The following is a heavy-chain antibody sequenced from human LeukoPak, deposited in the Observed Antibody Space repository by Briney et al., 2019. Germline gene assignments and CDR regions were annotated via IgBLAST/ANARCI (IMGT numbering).Heavy chain of an antibody. D-gene: IGHD6-19*01. CDR3: TRHRSDWFQLGDAFDI. CDR1: GFTFSGSA. V-gene: IGHV3-73*01. J-gene: IGHJ3*02. CDR2: IRSKANSYAT. Sequence: PGGSLRLSCAASGFTFSGSAMHWVRQASGKGLEWVGRIRSKANSYATAYAASVKGRFTISRDDSKNTAYLQMNSLKTEDTAVYYCTRHRSDWFQLGDAFDIWGQGTMVTVSS.